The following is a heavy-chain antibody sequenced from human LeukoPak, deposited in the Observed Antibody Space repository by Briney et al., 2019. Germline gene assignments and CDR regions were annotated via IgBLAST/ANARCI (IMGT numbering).Heavy chain of an antibody. V-gene: IGHV1-24*01. CDR1: GYTLTELS. CDR2: FDPEDGET. CDR3: ATDSLHDHGDSTAYFDY. D-gene: IGHD4-17*01. Sequence: ASVKVSCKVSGYTLTELSMHWVRQAPGKGLEWMGGFDPEDGETIYAQKFQGRVTMTEDTSTDTAYMELSSLRSEDTAVYYCATDSLHDHGDSTAYFDYWGQGTLVTVSS. J-gene: IGHJ4*02.